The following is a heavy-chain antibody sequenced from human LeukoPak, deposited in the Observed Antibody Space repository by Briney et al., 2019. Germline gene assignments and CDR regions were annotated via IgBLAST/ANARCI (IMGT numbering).Heavy chain of an antibody. Sequence: GGSLRLSCAASGFTFSSYAMSWVRQAPGKGLEWVSAIGDSGGSTYDADSVKGRFTISRDNSENTLYLQMNSLRAEDTAVYYCAKDTSSARYCTNGVCAPFDYWGQGTLVTVS. CDR3: AKDTSSARYCTNGVCAPFDY. CDR2: IGDSGGST. J-gene: IGHJ4*02. CDR1: GFTFSSYA. V-gene: IGHV3-23*01. D-gene: IGHD2-8*01.